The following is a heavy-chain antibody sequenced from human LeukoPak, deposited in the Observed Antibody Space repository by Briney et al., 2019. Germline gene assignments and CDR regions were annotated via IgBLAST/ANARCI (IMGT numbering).Heavy chain of an antibody. Sequence: PGGSLRLSCAASGFTFSSYGMHWVRQAPGKGLEWVAVIWYDGSNKYYADSVKGRFTISRDNSKNTLYLQMNSLRAEDTAVYYCARGPPQATVLDYWGQGTLVTVSS. J-gene: IGHJ4*02. CDR3: ARGPPQATVLDY. D-gene: IGHD4-17*01. V-gene: IGHV3-33*01. CDR1: GFTFSSYG. CDR2: IWYDGSNK.